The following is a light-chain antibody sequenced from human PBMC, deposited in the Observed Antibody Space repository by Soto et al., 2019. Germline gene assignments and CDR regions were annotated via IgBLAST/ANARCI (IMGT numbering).Light chain of an antibody. J-gene: IGKJ1*01. Sequence: DIQMTQSPSTLSASVGDRVTITCRASQSISSWLAWYQQKPGKAPKLLIYDASNLESGVPSRFSGSGSGTEFSLTISSLQTDDFATYYCQQYNSFPTFGQGTKVDI. CDR1: QSISSW. CDR3: QQYNSFPT. CDR2: DAS. V-gene: IGKV1-5*01.